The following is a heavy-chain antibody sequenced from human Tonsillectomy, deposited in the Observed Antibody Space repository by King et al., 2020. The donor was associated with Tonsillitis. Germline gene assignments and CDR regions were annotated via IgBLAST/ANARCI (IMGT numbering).Heavy chain of an antibody. V-gene: IGHV1-2*02. Sequence: QLVQSGAELRKPGASVTVSCRTSGDTFTGHFVHWVRQAPGQGLEWVGWINPNSGDTNCAQNFQGRVTLSGDVSSTTAYMGLSSLRPDDTAVYYCATNAKASDSSAYRDFRHWGQGTLVTVSS. CDR1: GDTFTGHF. CDR3: ATNAKASDSSAYRDFRH. D-gene: IGHD3-22*01. CDR2: INPNSGDT. J-gene: IGHJ1*01.